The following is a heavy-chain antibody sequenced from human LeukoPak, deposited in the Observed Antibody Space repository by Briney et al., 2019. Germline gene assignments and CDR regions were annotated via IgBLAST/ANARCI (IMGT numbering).Heavy chain of an antibody. V-gene: IGHV1-8*01. CDR1: GYTFTSYD. D-gene: IGHD1-26*01. CDR3: ASYSGSYFGYDAFDI. CDR2: MNPNSGNT. Sequence: ASVKVSCKASGYTFTSYDINWVRQATGQGLGWMGWMNPNSGNTGYAQKFQGRVTMTRNTSISTAYMELSSLRSEDTAVYYCASYSGSYFGYDAFDIWGQGTMVTVSA. J-gene: IGHJ3*02.